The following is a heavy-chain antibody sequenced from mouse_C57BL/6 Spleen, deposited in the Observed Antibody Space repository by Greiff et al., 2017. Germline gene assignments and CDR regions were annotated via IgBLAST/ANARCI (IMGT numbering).Heavy chain of an antibody. V-gene: IGHV5-12*01. CDR3: ARRGVWSYFDY. Sequence: EVMLVESGGGLVQPGGSLKLSCAASGFTFSDYYMYWVRQTPEKRLEWVAYISNGGGSTYYPDTVKGRFTISRDNAKNTLYLQMSRLKSEDTAMYYCARRGVWSYFDYWGQGTTLTVSS. CDR2: ISNGGGST. J-gene: IGHJ2*01. D-gene: IGHD2-10*02. CDR1: GFTFSDYY.